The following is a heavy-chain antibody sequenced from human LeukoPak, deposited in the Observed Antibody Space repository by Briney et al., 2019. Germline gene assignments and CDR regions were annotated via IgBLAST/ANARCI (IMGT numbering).Heavy chain of an antibody. CDR1: GGFFSSSDYY. CDR3: ARHELGITNAFDI. CDR2: IYYSHTT. J-gene: IGHJ3*02. D-gene: IGHD1-14*01. Sequence: SETLSLTCTVSGGFFSSSDYYWGRIRQPPGKGQEWNGSIYYSHTTYYNSSIKRRVTISVDKSKNQFSLKLRSVTASDTAVYYCARHELGITNAFDIWGQGTMVTVSS. V-gene: IGHV4-39*01.